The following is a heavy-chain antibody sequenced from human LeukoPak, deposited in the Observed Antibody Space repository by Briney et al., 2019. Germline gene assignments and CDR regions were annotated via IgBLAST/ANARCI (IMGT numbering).Heavy chain of an antibody. Sequence: GGSLRLSCVGSGFSLSEYGIHWVRQAPGKGLEWVAVVSYDGGHKYYADSVKGRFTISRDTSSDTVSLQMNSLRVEDTAVYYCARYTSGWNGLYSWYMDVWGRGTTVIVS. J-gene: IGHJ6*03. CDR1: GFSLSEYG. V-gene: IGHV3-30*03. CDR2: VSYDGGHK. CDR3: ARYTSGWNGLYSWYMDV. D-gene: IGHD6-19*01.